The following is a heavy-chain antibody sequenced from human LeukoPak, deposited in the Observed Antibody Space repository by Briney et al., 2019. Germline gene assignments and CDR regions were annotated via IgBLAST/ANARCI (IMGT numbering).Heavy chain of an antibody. Sequence: GASVKVSCKASGYTFTGYYMHWVRQAPGQGLEWMGWINPNSGGTNYAQKFQGRVTMTRDTSISTAYMERSRLRSEDTAVYYCARLSSGLDYWGQGTLVTVSS. CDR3: ARLSSGLDY. CDR1: GYTFTGYY. D-gene: IGHD6-19*01. V-gene: IGHV1-2*02. J-gene: IGHJ4*02. CDR2: INPNSGGT.